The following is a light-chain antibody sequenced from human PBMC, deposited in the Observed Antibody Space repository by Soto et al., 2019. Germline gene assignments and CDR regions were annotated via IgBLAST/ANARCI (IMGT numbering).Light chain of an antibody. Sequence: DLQMTQSPSSLSASVGDRVTITCRASQSISNYLNWYQQKPGKAPKLLIYAASRLQSGVPSRFSGSGSGTDFTLTISSLQPEDFATYFCQQSYTTPRTFGQGTKLEIK. CDR1: QSISNY. V-gene: IGKV1-39*01. CDR3: QQSYTTPRT. CDR2: AAS. J-gene: IGKJ2*01.